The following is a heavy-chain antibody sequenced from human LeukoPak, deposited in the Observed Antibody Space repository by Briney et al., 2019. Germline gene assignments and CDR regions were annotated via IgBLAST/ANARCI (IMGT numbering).Heavy chain of an antibody. CDR1: GFTFSSYW. J-gene: IGHJ3*02. V-gene: IGHV3-7*01. Sequence: GRTLRLSCAASGFTFSSYWMSWVPQAPGKGLEGVANIKQDGSEKYYVDSVKGRFTIPRDNAKNSLSLQMNILRAEDTAVYYCAGRIAVAGTHDAFDIWGQGTMVTVSS. CDR3: AGRIAVAGTHDAFDI. CDR2: IKQDGSEK. D-gene: IGHD6-19*01.